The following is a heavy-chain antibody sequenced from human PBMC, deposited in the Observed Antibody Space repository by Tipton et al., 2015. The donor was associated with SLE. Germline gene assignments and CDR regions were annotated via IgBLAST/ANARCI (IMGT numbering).Heavy chain of an antibody. CDR3: ASGTLEWSHEPDY. Sequence: TLSLTCTVSGGSIRSYYWTWIRQPPGKRLEWIAYIYHSGITNYNPSLQSRVTISVNTSKNQFSLRLSSVTAADTAMFYCASGTLEWSHEPDYWGQGTLVTVSS. J-gene: IGHJ4*02. CDR1: GGSIRSYY. V-gene: IGHV4-59*12. D-gene: IGHD3-3*01. CDR2: IYHSGIT.